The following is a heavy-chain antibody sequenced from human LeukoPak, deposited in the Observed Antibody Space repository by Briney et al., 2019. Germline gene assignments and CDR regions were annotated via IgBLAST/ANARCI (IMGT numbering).Heavy chain of an antibody. J-gene: IGHJ4*02. CDR3: AREGMVATFDY. V-gene: IGHV3-23*01. CDR2: ISGSGGST. D-gene: IGHD5-12*01. CDR1: GFTFSSYA. Sequence: QPGGSLRLSCAASGFTFSSYAMSWVRQAPGKGLEWVSAISGSGGSTYYADSVKGRFTISRDKAKNSLYLQMNSLRAEDTAIYYCAREGMVATFDYWGQGTLVTVSS.